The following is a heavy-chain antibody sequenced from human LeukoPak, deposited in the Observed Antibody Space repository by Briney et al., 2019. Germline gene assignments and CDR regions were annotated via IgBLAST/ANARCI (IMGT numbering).Heavy chain of an antibody. J-gene: IGHJ5*02. CDR1: GFTFSSYA. V-gene: IGHV3-23*01. D-gene: IGHD2-2*02. CDR2: ISGSGGST. CDR3: AKDRGGYCSSTSCYTGIGWFDP. Sequence: TGGSLRLSCAASGFTFSSYAMGWVRQAPGKGLEWVSAISGSGGSTYYADSVKGRFTISRDNSKNTLYLQMNSLRAEDTAVYYCAKDRGGYCSSTSCYTGIGWFDPWGQGTLVTVSS.